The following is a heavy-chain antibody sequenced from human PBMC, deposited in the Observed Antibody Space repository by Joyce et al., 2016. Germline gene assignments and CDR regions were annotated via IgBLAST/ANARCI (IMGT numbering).Heavy chain of an antibody. CDR2: ISYSGSS. V-gene: IGHV4-30-4*01. J-gene: IGHJ4*02. CDR3: ARGRGYYDSGGYFDS. CDR1: GVSVSSAGYY. D-gene: IGHD3-22*01. Sequence: QVQLQESGPGLVKPSQTLSLTCSVSGVSVSSAGYYWSWIRQPPGMALEWVGYISYSGSSYYRPSLTNRRTISLDTSKNLFSLKLYSVTAADTAVYYCARGRGYYDSGGYFDSWGQGTLVTVSS.